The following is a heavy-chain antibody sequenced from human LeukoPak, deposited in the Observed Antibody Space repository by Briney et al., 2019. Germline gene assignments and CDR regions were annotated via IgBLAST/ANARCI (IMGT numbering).Heavy chain of an antibody. CDR2: INHSGST. J-gene: IGHJ6*03. CDR3: ARASRYCSGGSCYNYYYYYMDV. D-gene: IGHD2-15*01. V-gene: IGHV4-34*01. CDR1: GGSFSGYY. Sequence: PSETLSLTCAVYGGSFSGYYWSWIRQPPGKGLEWIGEINHSGSTNYNPSLKSRVTISVDTSKNQFSLKLSSVTAADTAVYYCARASRYCSGGSCYNYYYYYMDVWGKGTTVTVSS.